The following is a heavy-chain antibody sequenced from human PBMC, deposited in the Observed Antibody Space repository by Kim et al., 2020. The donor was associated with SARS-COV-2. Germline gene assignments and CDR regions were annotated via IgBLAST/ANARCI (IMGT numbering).Heavy chain of an antibody. D-gene: IGHD1-26*01. CDR3: VKSIVGAPFDP. CDR2: NK. J-gene: IGHJ5*02. Sequence: NKYNADSVKGRFTISRDKSKNTLYLQMNSLRAEDTAVYYCVKSIVGAPFDPWGQGTLVTVSS. V-gene: IGHV3-30*02.